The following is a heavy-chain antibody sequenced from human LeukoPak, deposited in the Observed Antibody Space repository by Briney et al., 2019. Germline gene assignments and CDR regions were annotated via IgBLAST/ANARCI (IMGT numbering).Heavy chain of an antibody. D-gene: IGHD6-6*01. J-gene: IGHJ6*02. V-gene: IGHV1-46*01. CDR3: ARGYSSSPQNYGMDV. CDR1: GYTFTNYW. CDR2: INPNDGST. Sequence: ASVKVSCKASGYTFTNYWIQWVRQAPGQGLEWVALINPNDGSTTYAHKFQGRVTMTRNTSISTAYMELSSLRSEDTAVYYCARGYSSSPQNYGMDVWGQGTTVTVSS.